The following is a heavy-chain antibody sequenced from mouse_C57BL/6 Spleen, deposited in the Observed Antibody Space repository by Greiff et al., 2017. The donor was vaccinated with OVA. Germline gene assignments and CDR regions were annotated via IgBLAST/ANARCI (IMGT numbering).Heavy chain of an antibody. J-gene: IGHJ3*01. Sequence: VQLQQPGAELVKPGASVKLSCKASGYTFTSYWMQWVKQRPGQGLEWIGEIDPSDSYTNYNQKFKGKATLTVDTSSSTAYMQLSSLTSEDSAVYYCARMVTQFAYWGQGTLVTVSA. CDR1: GYTFTSYW. D-gene: IGHD2-1*01. CDR3: ARMVTQFAY. V-gene: IGHV1-50*01. CDR2: IDPSDSYT.